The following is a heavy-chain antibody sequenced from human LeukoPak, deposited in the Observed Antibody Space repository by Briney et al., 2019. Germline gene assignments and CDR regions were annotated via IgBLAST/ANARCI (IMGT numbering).Heavy chain of an antibody. CDR3: ARYSNFEGDAFDI. V-gene: IGHV3-33*01. Sequence: GRSLRLSCAASGFTFSSYGMQWVRQAPGKGLEWVAVIWYDGSNKYYADSVKGRFTISRDNSKNTLYLQMNSLRAEDTAVYYCARYSNFEGDAFDIWGQGTMVNVSS. J-gene: IGHJ3*02. CDR2: IWYDGSNK. D-gene: IGHD4-11*01. CDR1: GFTFSSYG.